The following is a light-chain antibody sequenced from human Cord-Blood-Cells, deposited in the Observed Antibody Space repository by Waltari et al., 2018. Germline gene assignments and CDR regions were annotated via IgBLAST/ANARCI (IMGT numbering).Light chain of an antibody. J-gene: IGLJ3*02. CDR3: SSYTSSSSWV. V-gene: IGLV2-14*01. Sequence: QSALTQPASVSGSPGQSITISCPGTSSDVGGYNYLSWYQQHPGKAPKLMIYDVSNRPSGVSNRFSGSKSGNTASLTISGLQAEDEADYYCSSYTSSSSWVFGGGTKLTVL. CDR2: DVS. CDR1: SSDVGGYNY.